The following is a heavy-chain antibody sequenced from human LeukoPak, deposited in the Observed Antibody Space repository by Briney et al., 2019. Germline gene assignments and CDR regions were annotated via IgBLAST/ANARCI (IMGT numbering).Heavy chain of an antibody. CDR1: GFILNDYG. Sequence: PGGSLRLSCAASGFILNDYGMHWVRQAPSKGLEWVADIWFDKNQHFADSVKGRFAISRDNSKNTVYLQINSLRAEDTAVYYCARDRHCVNGVCHSPPGMDVWGQGTTVTVSS. V-gene: IGHV3-33*01. CDR3: ARDRHCVNGVCHSPPGMDV. D-gene: IGHD2-8*01. J-gene: IGHJ6*02. CDR2: IWFDKNQ.